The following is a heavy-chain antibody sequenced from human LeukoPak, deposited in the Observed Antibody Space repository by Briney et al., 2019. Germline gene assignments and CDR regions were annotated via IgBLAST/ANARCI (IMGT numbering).Heavy chain of an antibody. CDR3: ASYDILTGYMNYFDY. D-gene: IGHD3-9*01. Sequence: GGSLRLSCAASGFTFSSYWMTWARQVPGKGLVWVSRINSDGSSTSYADSVKGRFTISRDNAKNTLYLQMNSLRAEDTAVYYCASYDILTGYMNYFDYWGQGTLVTVSS. V-gene: IGHV3-74*01. J-gene: IGHJ4*02. CDR2: INSDGSST. CDR1: GFTFSSYW.